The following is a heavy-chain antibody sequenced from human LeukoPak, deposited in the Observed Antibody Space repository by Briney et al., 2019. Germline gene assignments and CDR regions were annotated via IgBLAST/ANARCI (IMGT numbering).Heavy chain of an antibody. CDR3: ARGSSPADYYYDSSGYRY. CDR1: GGSISSSSYY. J-gene: IGHJ4*02. Sequence: PSQTLSLTCTVSGGSISSSSYYWGWIRQPPGKGLEWIGSIYYSGSTYYNPSLKSRVTISVDTSKNQFSLKLSSVTAADTAVYYCARGSSPADYYYDSSGYRYWGQGTLVTVSS. D-gene: IGHD3-22*01. CDR2: IYYSGST. V-gene: IGHV4-39*07.